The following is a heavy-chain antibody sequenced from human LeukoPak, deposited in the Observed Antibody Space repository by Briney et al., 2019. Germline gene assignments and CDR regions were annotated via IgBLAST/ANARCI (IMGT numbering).Heavy chain of an antibody. CDR1: GYTFTGYY. V-gene: IGHV1-69*02. J-gene: IGHJ6*02. CDR2: IIPILGIA. D-gene: IGHD6-6*01. Sequence: ASVKVSCKASGYTFTGYYLHWVRQAPGQGLEWMGRIIPILGIANYARKFQGRVTITADKSTSTAYMELSSLRSEDTAVYYCARVGTRDQWPRHEDYYYYGMDVWGQGTTVTVSS. CDR3: ARVGTRDQWPRHEDYYYYGMDV.